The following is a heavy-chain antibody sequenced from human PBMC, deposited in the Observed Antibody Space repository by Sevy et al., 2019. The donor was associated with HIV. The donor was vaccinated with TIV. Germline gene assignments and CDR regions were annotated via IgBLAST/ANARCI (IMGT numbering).Heavy chain of an antibody. CDR2: FDPEDGET. J-gene: IGHJ3*02. Sequence: ASVKVSCKVSGYTLTQLSMHWVRQAPGKGLEWMGSFDPEDGETFYAQKFQGRVTLTEDTSTDEAYLELSSLTSKDTGVDDCATTKDEKVMSASAFDIWGQGTMVTVSS. V-gene: IGHV1-24*01. CDR1: GYTLTQLS. CDR3: ATTKDEKVMSASAFDI. D-gene: IGHD2-15*01.